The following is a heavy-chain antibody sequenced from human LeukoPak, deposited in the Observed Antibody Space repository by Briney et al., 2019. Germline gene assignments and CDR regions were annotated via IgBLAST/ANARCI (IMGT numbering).Heavy chain of an antibody. J-gene: IGHJ6*03. Sequence: GGSLRLSCAASGFTFSDYYMSWIRQAPGKGLEWASYISSSGRTIYYADSVKGRFTISRDNAKNSLSLQMNSLRAEDTAMYYCARIGSTGYYPFYYYYMDVWGKGTTVTVSS. D-gene: IGHD3-9*01. CDR2: ISSSGRTI. CDR1: GFTFSDYY. V-gene: IGHV3-11*01. CDR3: ARIGSTGYYPFYYYYMDV.